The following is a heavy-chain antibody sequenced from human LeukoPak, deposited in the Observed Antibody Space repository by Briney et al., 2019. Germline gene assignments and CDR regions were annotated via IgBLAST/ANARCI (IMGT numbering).Heavy chain of an antibody. V-gene: IGHV1-2*02. CDR3: ARDLAVPPNYPDAFDI. CDR2: INPNSGGT. J-gene: IGHJ3*02. Sequence: EASVKVSCKASGYTFTGYYMHWVRQAPGQGLEWMGWINPNSGGTNYAQKFQGRVTMTRDTSISTAYMELSRLRSDDTAVYYCARDLAVPPNYPDAFDIWGQGTMVTVSS. D-gene: IGHD1-7*01. CDR1: GYTFTGYY.